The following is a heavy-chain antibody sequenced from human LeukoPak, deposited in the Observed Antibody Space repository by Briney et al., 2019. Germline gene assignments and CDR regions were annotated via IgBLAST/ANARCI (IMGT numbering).Heavy chain of an antibody. CDR3: AKAPPSVLAVADQGAEYFQH. V-gene: IGHV3-23*01. J-gene: IGHJ1*01. Sequence: PGGSLRLSCAASGFTVSSNYMSWVRQAPGKGLEWVSAISGSGGSTYYADSVKGRFTISRDNSKNTLYLQMNSLRAEDTAVYYCAKAPPSVLAVADQGAEYFQHWGQGTLVTVSS. D-gene: IGHD6-19*01. CDR2: ISGSGGST. CDR1: GFTVSSNY.